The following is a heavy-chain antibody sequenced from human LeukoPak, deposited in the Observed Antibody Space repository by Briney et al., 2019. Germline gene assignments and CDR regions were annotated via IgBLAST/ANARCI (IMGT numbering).Heavy chain of an antibody. V-gene: IGHV1-2*02. CDR1: GYTFTGYY. Sequence: ASVKVSCKASGYTFTGYYVHWVRQAPGQGLEWMGWINPNSGGTNYAQKFQGRVTMTRDTSISTAYMELSRLRSDDTAVYYCARDDFGGWRTYYYYGMDVWGQGTTVTVSS. D-gene: IGHD6-19*01. J-gene: IGHJ6*02. CDR3: ARDDFGGWRTYYYYGMDV. CDR2: INPNSGGT.